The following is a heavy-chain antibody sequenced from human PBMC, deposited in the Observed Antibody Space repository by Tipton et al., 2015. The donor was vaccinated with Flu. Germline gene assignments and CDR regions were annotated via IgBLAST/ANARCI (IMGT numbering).Heavy chain of an antibody. V-gene: IGHV3-21*01. CDR3: AREPGGVGAPPDY. CDR1: GSTFSSYS. J-gene: IGHJ4*02. CDR2: ISSSSSYI. Sequence: SLRLSCAASGSTFSSYSMNWVRQAPGKGLEWVSSISSSSSYIYYADSVKGRFTISRDNAKNSLYLQMNSLRAEDTAVYYCAREPGGVGAPPDYWGQGTLVTVSS. D-gene: IGHD1-26*01.